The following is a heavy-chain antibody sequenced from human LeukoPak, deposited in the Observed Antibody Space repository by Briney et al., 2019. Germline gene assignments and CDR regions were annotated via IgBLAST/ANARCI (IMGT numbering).Heavy chain of an antibody. V-gene: IGHV3-7*03. CDR3: ARGRVPAALYYYYYGMDV. CDR1: GFTFSSYW. D-gene: IGHD2-2*01. CDR2: IKQDGSEK. Sequence: PGGSLRLSCAASGFTFSSYWMSWVRQAPAKGLEGVANIKQDGSEKYYVDSVKGRFTISRDNAKNSLYLQMNSLRAEDTAVYYCARGRVPAALYYYYYGMDVWGKGTMVTVSS. J-gene: IGHJ6*04.